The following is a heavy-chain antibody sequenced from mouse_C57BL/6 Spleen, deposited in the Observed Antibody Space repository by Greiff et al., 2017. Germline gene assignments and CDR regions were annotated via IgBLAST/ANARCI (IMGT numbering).Heavy chain of an antibody. V-gene: IGHV5-6*02. Sequence: EVKLVESGGDLVKPGGSLKLSCAASGFTFSSYGMSWVRQTPDKRLEWVATISSGGSYTYYPDSVKGRFPISRDNAKNTLYLQMSSLKSEDTAMYYCARRATVVATEWYFDVWGTGTTVTVSS. CDR1: GFTFSSYG. D-gene: IGHD1-1*01. J-gene: IGHJ1*03. CDR2: ISSGGSYT. CDR3: ARRATVVATEWYFDV.